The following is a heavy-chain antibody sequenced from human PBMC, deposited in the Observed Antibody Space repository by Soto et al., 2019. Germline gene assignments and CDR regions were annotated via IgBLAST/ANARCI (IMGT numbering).Heavy chain of an antibody. CDR1: GFTFSSYA. CDR2: ISGSGGST. D-gene: IGHD1-1*01. CDR3: AKNVGPNGLEPYTPDYYYYYMDV. V-gene: IGHV3-23*01. J-gene: IGHJ6*03. Sequence: GGSLRLSCAASGFTFSSYAMSWVRQAPGKGLEWVSAISGSGGSTYYADSVKGRFTISRDNSKNTLYLQMNSLRAEDTAVYYCAKNVGPNGLEPYTPDYYYYYMDVWGKGTTVTVSS.